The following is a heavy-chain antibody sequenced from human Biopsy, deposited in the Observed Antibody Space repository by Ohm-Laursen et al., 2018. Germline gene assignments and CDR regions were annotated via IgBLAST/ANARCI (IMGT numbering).Heavy chain of an antibody. J-gene: IGHJ6*02. D-gene: IGHD3-10*01. CDR3: ARDRHHAAGSYAGMDV. Sequence: GSSVKVSCKASGYMFYSYGVSWVRLAPGQGPEWMGWISGYNGNTNYPQSLQGRVTLTTDASSSTAYMELRGLRSDDTAVYYCARDRHHAAGSYAGMDVWGQETTVTVSS. V-gene: IGHV1-18*01. CDR1: GYMFYSYG. CDR2: ISGYNGNT.